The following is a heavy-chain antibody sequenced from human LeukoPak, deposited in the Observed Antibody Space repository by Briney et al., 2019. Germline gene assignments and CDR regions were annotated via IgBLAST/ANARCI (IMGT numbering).Heavy chain of an antibody. Sequence: GESLKISCKGSGYSFTNYWIGWVRQMPGKGLGWMGIIYPGDSDTRYSPSFQGHVTISADKSITTAYLQWNSLKASDTAIYYCARGRLFAVTTGIDYWGQGTLVTVSS. J-gene: IGHJ4*02. CDR2: IYPGDSDT. V-gene: IGHV5-51*01. CDR3: ARGRLFAVTTGIDY. CDR1: GYSFTNYW. D-gene: IGHD4-17*01.